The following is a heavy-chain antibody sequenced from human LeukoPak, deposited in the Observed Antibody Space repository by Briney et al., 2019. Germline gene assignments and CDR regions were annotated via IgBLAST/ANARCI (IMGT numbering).Heavy chain of an antibody. Sequence: KSSETLSLTCTVSGYSISSGYYWGWIRQPPGKGLEWIGSIYHSGSTYYNPSLKSRVTISVDTSKNQFSLKLSSVTAADTAVYYCARDHLGRKAGAVAGTMGYWGQGTLVTVSS. CDR2: IYHSGST. CDR3: ARDHLGRKAGAVAGTMGY. D-gene: IGHD6-19*01. J-gene: IGHJ4*02. V-gene: IGHV4-38-2*02. CDR1: GYSISSGYY.